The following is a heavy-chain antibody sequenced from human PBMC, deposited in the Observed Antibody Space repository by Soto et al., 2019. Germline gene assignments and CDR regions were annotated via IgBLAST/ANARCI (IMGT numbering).Heavy chain of an antibody. Sequence: QVQLVQSGAEVKKPGASVKVSCKASGYTFTSYAMHWVRQAPGQRLEWMGWINAGNGNTKYSQKFQGRVTITRDTSSSTAYMDLSSLRSEDTAVYYCARTFKGPYGDLDYWGQGTLVTVSS. D-gene: IGHD4-17*01. J-gene: IGHJ4*02. CDR1: GYTFTSYA. CDR3: ARTFKGPYGDLDY. V-gene: IGHV1-3*01. CDR2: INAGNGNT.